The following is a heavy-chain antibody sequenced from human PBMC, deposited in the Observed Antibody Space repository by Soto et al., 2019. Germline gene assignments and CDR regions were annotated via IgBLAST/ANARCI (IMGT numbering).Heavy chain of an antibody. CDR2: IIPIFGTA. CDR3: AKVRYSSPMGYYYGMDV. CDR1: RVAFSKFI. D-gene: IGHD6-19*01. V-gene: IGHV1-69*13. Sequence: SVKVSCKASRVAFSKFIVTWVRQAPGLGLEWVGGIIPIFGTANYAQKFQGRVTITADESTSTSYMEVNNLRSEDTAVYYCAKVRYSSPMGYYYGMDVWGQRTTVTVSS. J-gene: IGHJ6*02.